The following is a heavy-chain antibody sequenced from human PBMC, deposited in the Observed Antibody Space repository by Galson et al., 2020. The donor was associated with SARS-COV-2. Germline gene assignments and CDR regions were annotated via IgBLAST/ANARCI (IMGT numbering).Heavy chain of an antibody. Sequence: ASVKVSCKASGYTFTSYYMHWVRQAPGQGLEWMGIIHPRGGSTSYAQKFQGRVTMTRGTSTSTVYMELSSLRSEDTAVYYCAREDYYDSSGYYSRDYYYYGMDVWGQGTTVTVSS. CDR3: AREDYYDSSGYYSRDYYYYGMDV. CDR2: IHPRGGST. J-gene: IGHJ6*02. CDR1: GYTFTSYY. V-gene: IGHV1-46*01. D-gene: IGHD3-22*01.